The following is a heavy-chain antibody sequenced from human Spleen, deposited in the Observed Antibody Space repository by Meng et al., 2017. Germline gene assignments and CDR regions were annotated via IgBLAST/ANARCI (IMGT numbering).Heavy chain of an antibody. Sequence: GESLKISCAASGFTFSSYAMSWVRQAPGKGLEWVSAISGGGGSTYYADSVKGRFTISRDNSRNTLCLQMNSLRAEDTAIYYCATLPTTDYFDYWGQGTLVTVSS. D-gene: IGHD1-26*01. CDR2: ISGGGGST. J-gene: IGHJ4*02. CDR1: GFTFSSYA. CDR3: ATLPTTDYFDY. V-gene: IGHV3-23*01.